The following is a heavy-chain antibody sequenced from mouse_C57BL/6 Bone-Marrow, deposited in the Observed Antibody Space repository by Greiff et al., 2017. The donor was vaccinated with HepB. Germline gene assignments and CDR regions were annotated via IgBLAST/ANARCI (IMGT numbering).Heavy chain of an antibody. CDR2: IDPEDGET. CDR1: GFNIKDYY. Sequence: EVKLEESGAELVKPGASVKLSCTASGFNIKDYYMHWVKQRTEQGLEWIGRIDPEDGETKYAPKFQGKATITADTSSNTAYMQLSSLTSEDTAVYYCARYYSNPYYFDYWGQGTTLTVSS. J-gene: IGHJ2*01. CDR3: ARYYSNPYYFDY. V-gene: IGHV14-2*01. D-gene: IGHD2-5*01.